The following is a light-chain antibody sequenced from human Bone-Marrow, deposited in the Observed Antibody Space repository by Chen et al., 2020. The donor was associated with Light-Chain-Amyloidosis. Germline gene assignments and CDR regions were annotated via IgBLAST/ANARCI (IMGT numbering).Light chain of an antibody. V-gene: IGKV3-20*01. Sequence: EIVLTQSPGTLSLSPGEGANLSCRASQTISSNYLTWYQQKFGQAPRLLIYGSSSRATGIPDRFPGSGSGTVITLNIIRLEPEDVAMYYCQLYATSPLTFCGGTKVEIK. J-gene: IGKJ4*01. CDR2: GSS. CDR3: QLYATSPLT. CDR1: QTISSNY.